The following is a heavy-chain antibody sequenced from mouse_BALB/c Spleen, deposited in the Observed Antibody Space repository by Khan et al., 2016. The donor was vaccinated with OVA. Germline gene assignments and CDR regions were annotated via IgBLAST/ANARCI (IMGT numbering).Heavy chain of an antibody. CDR1: GFSLTTYG. CDR2: IWSGGST. D-gene: IGHD2-12*01. Sequence: QVQLKQSGPGLVQPSQSLSITCTVSGFSLTTYGIHWVRQSPGKGLEWLGVIWSGGSTDSNALFKSRLSISKDNSKSQVFFKMNSLQADDTAIYYCARSSYRYDFTYWGQGTLVTVAA. CDR3: ARSSYRYDFTY. J-gene: IGHJ3*01. V-gene: IGHV2-2*01.